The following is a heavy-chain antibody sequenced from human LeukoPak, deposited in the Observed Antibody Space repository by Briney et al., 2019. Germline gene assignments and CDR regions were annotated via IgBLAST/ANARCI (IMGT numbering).Heavy chain of an antibody. CDR2: IYPRDGST. V-gene: IGHV1-46*01. Sequence: EWMGMIYPRDGSTSYAQKSQGRVTVTRDTSTSTVHMELSGLRSEDTAVYYCARDQEGFDYWGQGTLVTVSS. CDR3: ARDQEGFDY. J-gene: IGHJ4*02.